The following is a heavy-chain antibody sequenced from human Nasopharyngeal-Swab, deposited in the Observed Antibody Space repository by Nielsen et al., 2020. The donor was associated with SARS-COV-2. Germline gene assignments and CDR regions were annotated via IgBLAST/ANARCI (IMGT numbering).Heavy chain of an antibody. J-gene: IGHJ6*02. CDR2: IYYTGST. D-gene: IGHD2-2*01. Sequence: WIRQPPGKGLEWIGYIYYTGSTYCNPSLKSRVTISVDTSKNQFSLKVSSVTAADTAVYYCARGGYYCSSTSCYYYSGYYYGMDVWGQGTTVTVSS. CDR3: ARGGYYCSSTSCYYYSGYYYGMDV. V-gene: IGHV4-31*02.